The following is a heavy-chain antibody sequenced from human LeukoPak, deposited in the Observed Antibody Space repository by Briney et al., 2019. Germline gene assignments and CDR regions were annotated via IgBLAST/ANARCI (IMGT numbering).Heavy chain of an antibody. CDR3: ARGSYYTPDWFDP. D-gene: IGHD3-10*01. J-gene: IGHJ5*02. V-gene: IGHV4-59*01. Sequence: SETLSLTCTVSGDSISSSYWSWIRQPPGKGLEWIGYMYYSGSSNYNPSLKSRVTISVGTSKNQFSLKLSSVTAADTAVYYCARGSYYTPDWFDPWGQGTLVTVSS. CDR1: GDSISSSY. CDR2: MYYSGSS.